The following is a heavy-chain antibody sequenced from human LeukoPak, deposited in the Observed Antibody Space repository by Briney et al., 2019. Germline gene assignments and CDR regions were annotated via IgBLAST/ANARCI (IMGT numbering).Heavy chain of an antibody. CDR3: ARASVAAAGTGDY. CDR2: MWYDGSNK. D-gene: IGHD6-13*01. CDR1: GFTFSSYG. Sequence: PGGSLRLSCAASGFTFSSYGMHWVRQAPGKGLEWVAVMWYDGSNKYYADSVKGRFTISRDNSKNTLYLQMNSLRAEDTAVYYCARASVAAAGTGDYWGQGTLVTVSS. V-gene: IGHV3-33*01. J-gene: IGHJ4*02.